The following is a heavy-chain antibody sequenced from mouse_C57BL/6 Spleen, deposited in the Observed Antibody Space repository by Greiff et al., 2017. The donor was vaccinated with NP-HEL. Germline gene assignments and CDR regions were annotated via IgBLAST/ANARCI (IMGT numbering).Heavy chain of an antibody. J-gene: IGHJ1*03. V-gene: IGHV5-17*01. CDR1: GFTFSDYG. D-gene: IGHD2-4*01. Sequence: EVQGVESGGGLVKPGGSLKLSCAASGFTFSDYGMHWVRQAPEKGLEWVAYISSGSSTIYYADTVKGRFTISRDNAKNTLFLQMTMLRSEDTAMYYCARRYYDYDGDWYFDVWGTGTTVTVSS. CDR2: ISSGSSTI. CDR3: ARRYYDYDGDWYFDV.